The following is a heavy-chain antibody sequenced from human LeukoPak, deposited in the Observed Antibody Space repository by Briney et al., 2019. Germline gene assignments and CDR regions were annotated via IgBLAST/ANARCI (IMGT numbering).Heavy chain of an antibody. J-gene: IGHJ4*02. D-gene: IGHD4-17*01. CDR2: IIPILGIA. Sequence: ASVKVSCKASGGTFSSYAISWVRQAPGQGLEWMGRIIPILGIANYAQKFQGRVTITADKSTSTAYMELSSLRSEDTAVYYCASGPTYGDYPFDYWGQGTLVTVSS. CDR3: ASGPTYGDYPFDY. V-gene: IGHV1-69*04. CDR1: GGTFSSYA.